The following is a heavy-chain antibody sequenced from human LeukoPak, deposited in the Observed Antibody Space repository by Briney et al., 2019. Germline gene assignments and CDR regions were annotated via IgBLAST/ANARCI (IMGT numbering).Heavy chain of an antibody. D-gene: IGHD4-23*01. J-gene: IGHJ4*02. CDR3: ARRAGGYSHPYDY. CDR1: GFTFSNAW. CDR2: IRYDGSNK. V-gene: IGHV3-30*02. Sequence: GGSLRLSCAASGFTFSNAWMSWVRQAPGKGLEWVAFIRYDGSNKYYADSVKGRFTISRDNSKNTLYLQMNSLRAEDTAVYYCARRAGGYSHPYDYWGQGTLVTVSS.